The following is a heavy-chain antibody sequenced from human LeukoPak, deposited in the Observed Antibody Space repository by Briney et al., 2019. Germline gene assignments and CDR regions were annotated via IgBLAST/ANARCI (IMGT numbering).Heavy chain of an antibody. Sequence: GGSLRLSCAASGFTVSSNYMSWVRQAPGKGLEWVSVIYSGGSTYYADSVKGRFTISRDNSKNTLYLQMNSLRAEDTAVYYCARETYSSSWYYFDYWGQGTLVTVSS. J-gene: IGHJ4*02. CDR2: IYSGGST. CDR3: ARETYSSSWYYFDY. V-gene: IGHV3-53*01. CDR1: GFTVSSNY. D-gene: IGHD6-13*01.